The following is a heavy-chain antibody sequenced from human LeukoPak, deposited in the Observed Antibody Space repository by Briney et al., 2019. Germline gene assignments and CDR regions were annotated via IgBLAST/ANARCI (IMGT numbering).Heavy chain of an antibody. CDR3: ARAVGGGAFDI. CDR1: GGSISSGGYF. V-gene: IGHV4-30-2*01. D-gene: IGHD1-26*01. CDR2: IYHSGST. Sequence: SQTLSLTCTVSGGSISSGGYFWSWMRQPPGKGLEWIGYIYHSGSTYYNPSLKSRVTISLDRSKNQFSLMLSSVTAADTAMYYCARAVGGGAFDIWGQGTMVTVSS. J-gene: IGHJ3*02.